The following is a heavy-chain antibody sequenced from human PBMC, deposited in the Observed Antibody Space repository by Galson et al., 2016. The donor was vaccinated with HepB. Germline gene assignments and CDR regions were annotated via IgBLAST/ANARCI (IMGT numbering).Heavy chain of an antibody. D-gene: IGHD3-22*01. V-gene: IGHV1-69*10. CDR3: ARSGLGYNYYGMDV. CDR2: IIPITRIV. CDR1: GGTFNNYA. J-gene: IGHJ6*02. Sequence: SVKVSCKASGGTFNNYAITWVRQAPGQGLEWLGGIIPITRIVNYAQKLQGRVTIIAEKSTGTAYMELSSLRSEDTAVYYCARSGLGYNYYGMDVWGQGTTVTVSS.